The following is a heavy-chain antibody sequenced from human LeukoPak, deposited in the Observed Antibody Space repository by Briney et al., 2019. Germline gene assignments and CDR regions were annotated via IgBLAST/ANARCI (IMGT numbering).Heavy chain of an antibody. J-gene: IGHJ5*02. CDR2: INHSGST. CDR3: ARRRGFGVRGPNWFDP. Sequence: SETLSLTCTVSGGSISSYYWSWIRQPPGKGLEWIGEINHSGSTNYNPSLKSRVTISVDTSKNQFSLKLSSVTAADTAVYYCARRRGFGVRGPNWFDPWGQGTLVTVSS. V-gene: IGHV4-34*01. CDR1: GGSISSYY. D-gene: IGHD3-10*01.